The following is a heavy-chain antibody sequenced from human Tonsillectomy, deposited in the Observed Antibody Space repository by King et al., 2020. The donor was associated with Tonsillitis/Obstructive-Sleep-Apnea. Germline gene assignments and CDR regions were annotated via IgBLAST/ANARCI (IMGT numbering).Heavy chain of an antibody. V-gene: IGHV3-33*01. CDR3: ARAGGGGGDDNAFDI. J-gene: IGHJ3*02. CDR2: IWFDGSNK. D-gene: IGHD2-15*01. Sequence: QWQLVQSGGGVVQPGRSLRLSCAASGFTFSRYGMHWVRQAPGKGLEWVAVIWFDGSNKYYADSVKGRFTGSRDNSRRTLFLQMNSLRAEDTAVYYCARAGGGGGDDNAFDIWGQGTMVTVSS. CDR1: GFTFSRYG.